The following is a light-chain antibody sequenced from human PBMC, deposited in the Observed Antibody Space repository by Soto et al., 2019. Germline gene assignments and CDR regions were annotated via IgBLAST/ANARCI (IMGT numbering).Light chain of an antibody. CDR3: TSWTTSTTMI. V-gene: IGLV2-14*03. Sequence: QSVLTQPASLSGSPGQSITISFTGTSSDIGAYNFVSWYQQHPGKAPKLMLYDVNIRPSGVSNRFSGSKSGNTASLTISGLQAEDEADYYCTSWTTSTTMIFGGGTKVTVL. CDR2: DVN. J-gene: IGLJ2*01. CDR1: SSDIGAYNF.